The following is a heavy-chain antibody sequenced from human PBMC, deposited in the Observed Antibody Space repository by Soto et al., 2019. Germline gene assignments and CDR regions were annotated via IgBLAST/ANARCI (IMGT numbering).Heavy chain of an antibody. Sequence: PGGSLRLSCAASGFTFSSYGMHWVRQAPGKGLEWVAVIWYDGSNKYYADSVKGRFTISRDNSKNTLYLQMNSLRAEDTAVYYCARDETTVTSFAGYYYGMDVWGQGTTVTVSS. CDR2: IWYDGSNK. CDR1: GFTFSSYG. D-gene: IGHD4-17*01. V-gene: IGHV3-33*01. CDR3: ARDETTVTSFAGYYYGMDV. J-gene: IGHJ6*02.